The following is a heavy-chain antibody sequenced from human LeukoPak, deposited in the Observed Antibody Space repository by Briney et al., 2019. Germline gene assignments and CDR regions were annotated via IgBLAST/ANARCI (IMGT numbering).Heavy chain of an antibody. Sequence: GGSLRLSCAASGFTFSDYNMNWVRQSPEKGLEWVSSITSGTTYIYYADSVRGRFTLSRDNAKNSLYLQMNSLRAEDTAVYYCARWPYSSSYYFDYWGQGTLVIVSS. V-gene: IGHV3-21*01. J-gene: IGHJ4*02. CDR1: GFTFSDYN. CDR2: ITSGTTYI. CDR3: ARWPYSSSYYFDY. D-gene: IGHD6-6*01.